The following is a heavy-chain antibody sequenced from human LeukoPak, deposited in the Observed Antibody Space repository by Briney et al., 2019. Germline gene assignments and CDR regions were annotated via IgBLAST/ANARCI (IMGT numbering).Heavy chain of an antibody. CDR1: SGSMSSYY. V-gene: IGHV4-59*01. CDR2: IYYTGST. CDR3: ARDRYSGSYYGYFDY. J-gene: IGHJ4*02. D-gene: IGHD1-26*01. Sequence: KPSETLSLTCTVSSGSMSSYYWSWIRQPPGKGLEWIGYIYYTGSTDYNPSLKSRVTISLDTSKNQFSLKLSSVTAADTAVYYCARDRYSGSYYGYFDYWGQGTLVTVSS.